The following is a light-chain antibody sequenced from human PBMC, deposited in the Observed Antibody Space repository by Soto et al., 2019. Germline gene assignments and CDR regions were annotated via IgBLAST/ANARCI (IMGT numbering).Light chain of an antibody. CDR2: DVS. V-gene: IGLV2-14*03. CDR3: SSYISSSTPYV. CDR1: SSDFGGYNF. J-gene: IGLJ1*01. Sequence: QSALTQPASVSGSPGQSITISCTGTSSDFGGYNFVSWYQHHPGKAPRLLIFDVSDRPSGVSDRFSGSKSGNTASLTISGLQAEDEADYYCSSYISSSTPYVFGTGTKAPS.